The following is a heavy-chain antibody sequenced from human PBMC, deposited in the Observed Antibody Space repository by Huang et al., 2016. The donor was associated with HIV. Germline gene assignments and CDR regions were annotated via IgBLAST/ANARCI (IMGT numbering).Heavy chain of an antibody. V-gene: IGHV3-7*01. CDR1: TFTFGAYW. CDR2: IKQDESEK. Sequence: VESGGRLVQPGGSIRLSCVGSTFTFGAYWMSWVCQSPGKGLEWVANIKQDESEKYYVESVKGRFNISRDNAKKVLFLEMNNVRVEDTATYYCATKTAAMDIWGQGTTVTVS. J-gene: IGHJ6*02. CDR3: ATKTAAMDI. D-gene: IGHD1-7*01.